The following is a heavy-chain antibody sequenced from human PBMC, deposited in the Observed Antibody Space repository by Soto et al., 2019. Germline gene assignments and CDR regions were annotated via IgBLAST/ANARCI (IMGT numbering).Heavy chain of an antibody. V-gene: IGHV4-34*01. CDR2: INHSGST. CDR1: GGSFSGYY. J-gene: IGHJ3*02. CDR3: ARDPLTRYAPFGAFDI. Sequence: SETLSLTCAVYGGSFSGYYWSWIRQPPGKGLEWIGEINHSGSTNYNPSLKSRVTISVDTSKNQFSLKLSSVTAADTAVYYCARDPLTRYAPFGAFDIWGQGTMVTVSS. D-gene: IGHD3-16*01.